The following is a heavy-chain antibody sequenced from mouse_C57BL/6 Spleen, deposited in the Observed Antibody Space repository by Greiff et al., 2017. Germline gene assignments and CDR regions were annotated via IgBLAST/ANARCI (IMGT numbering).Heavy chain of an antibody. V-gene: IGHV1-55*01. CDR2: IYPGSGST. Sequence: VQLQQPGAELVKPGASVKMSCKASGYTFTSYWITWVKQRPGQGLEWIGDIYPGSGSTNYNEKFKSKATLTVDTSSSTAYVQLSSLTSEDSAVYDCARSGDERDWYFDVWGTGTTVTVSS. J-gene: IGHJ1*03. CDR3: ARSGDERDWYFDV. CDR1: GYTFTSYW. D-gene: IGHD3-3*01.